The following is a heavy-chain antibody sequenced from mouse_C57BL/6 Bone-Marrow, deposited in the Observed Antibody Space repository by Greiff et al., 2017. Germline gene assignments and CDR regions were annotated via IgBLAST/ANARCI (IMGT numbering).Heavy chain of an antibody. CDR2: IDPSDSYT. CDR1: GYTFTSYW. J-gene: IGHJ2*01. V-gene: IGHV1-69*01. CDR3: ARGGGNWDV. D-gene: IGHD4-1*01. Sequence: QVQLQQPGAELVMPGASVKLSCKASGYTFTSYWMHWVKQRPGQGLEWIGEIDPSDSYTNYNQKFKGKSTLTVDKSSSTAYMQLSSLTSEDSAVYYCARGGGNWDVWGQGTTLTVSS.